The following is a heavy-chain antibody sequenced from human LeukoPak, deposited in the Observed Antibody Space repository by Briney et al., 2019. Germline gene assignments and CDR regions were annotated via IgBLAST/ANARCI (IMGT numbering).Heavy chain of an antibody. CDR1: GYSFTSCW. CDR3: ARHGYDSSGYYYYYYGMDV. CDR2: IYPGDSDT. J-gene: IGHJ6*02. Sequence: GESLKISCKGSGYSFTSCWIGWVRQMPGKGLEWMGIIYPGDSDTRYSPSFQGQVTISADKSISTAYLQWSSLKASDTAVYYCARHGYDSSGYYYYYYGMDVWGQGTTVTVSS. V-gene: IGHV5-51*01. D-gene: IGHD3-22*01.